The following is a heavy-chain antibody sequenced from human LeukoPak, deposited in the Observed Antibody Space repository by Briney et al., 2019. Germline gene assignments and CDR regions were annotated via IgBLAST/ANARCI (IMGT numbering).Heavy chain of an antibody. CDR1: GFTFKDAW. CDR2: IRNEVDGATT. V-gene: IGHV3-15*01. J-gene: IGHJ4*02. CDR3: ATDRLFHNY. Sequence: GGSLRLSCAASGFTFKDAWMAWVRQAPGKGLEWIGRIRNEVDGATTTYATSVKGRFSISRDDSRNTLYLQMQSLKSEDTALYYCATDRLFHNYWGQGTLVTVSS. D-gene: IGHD2-21*01.